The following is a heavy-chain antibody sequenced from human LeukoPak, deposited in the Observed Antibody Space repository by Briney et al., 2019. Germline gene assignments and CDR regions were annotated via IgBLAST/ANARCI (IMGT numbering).Heavy chain of an antibody. CDR2: VSGSGDRM. CDR1: GFTSSSYA. CDR3: AKAAAAPGFDF. J-gene: IGHJ4*02. V-gene: IGHV3-23*01. D-gene: IGHD6-13*01. Sequence: PGGSLRLSCAASGFTSSSYALNWVHQAPGKGLEWVATVSGSGDRMYHADSVKGRFTISRDNSKNTMYLQMNSLRAEDTALYYCAKAAAAPGFDFWGQGTLVTVSS.